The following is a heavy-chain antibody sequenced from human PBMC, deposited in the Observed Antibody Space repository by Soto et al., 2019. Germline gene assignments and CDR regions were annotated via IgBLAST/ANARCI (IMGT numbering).Heavy chain of an antibody. J-gene: IGHJ4*02. CDR2: IYYSGST. V-gene: IGHV4-30-4*01. D-gene: IGHD6-13*01. CDR3: AREGIAAADLDY. CDR1: GGSISTGDYY. Sequence: QVQLQESGPGLVKPSQTLSLTCTVSGGSISTGDYYWSWIRQPPGKGLEWIGYIYYSGSTYYNPALKSRVTMSVDTSKNQFSLKLSSVTAADTAVYYCAREGIAAADLDYWGQGTLVTVSS.